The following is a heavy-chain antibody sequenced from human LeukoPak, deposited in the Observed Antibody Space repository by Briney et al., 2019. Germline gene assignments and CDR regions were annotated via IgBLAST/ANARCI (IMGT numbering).Heavy chain of an antibody. Sequence: GGSLRLSCAAPGFIFNNYGLIWVRQAPGKGLEWVSAISNDGGGTTYADFVKGRFTISRDNSKNTLFLQMNSLRAEDTALYYCAKGSSGYFFDLWGQGTLVTVSS. CDR2: ISNDGGGT. D-gene: IGHD3-22*01. V-gene: IGHV3-23*01. CDR1: GFIFNNYG. J-gene: IGHJ4*02. CDR3: AKGSSGYFFDL.